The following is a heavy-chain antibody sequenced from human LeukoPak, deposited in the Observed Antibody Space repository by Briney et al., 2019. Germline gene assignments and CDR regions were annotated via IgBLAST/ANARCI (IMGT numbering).Heavy chain of an antibody. CDR3: AKDRTYYYESRGYFDY. J-gene: IGHJ4*02. Sequence: GGSLRLSCAASGFTFSSYAMSWVRQAPGKGLEWVSTISGSGGSTYYADTVKGRFTISRDSSKNTLYLQMNSLRAEDTAVYYCAKDRTYYYESRGYFDYWGQGTLVTVSS. V-gene: IGHV3-23*01. CDR2: ISGSGGST. D-gene: IGHD3-22*01. CDR1: GFTFSSYA.